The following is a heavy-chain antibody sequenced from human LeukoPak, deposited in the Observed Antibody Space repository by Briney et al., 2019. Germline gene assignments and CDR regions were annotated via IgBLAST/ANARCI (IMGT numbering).Heavy chain of an antibody. CDR3: ARDRTGYYRNWFDP. D-gene: IGHD3/OR15-3a*01. CDR1: GYTFTSYG. V-gene: IGHV1-18*01. Sequence: ASVKVSCKASGYTFTSYGISWVRQAPGQGLEWMGWISAYNGNTNYAQKLQGRVTMTTDTSTSTAYMELRSLRSDDTAVYYCARDRTGYYRNWFDPWGQGTLVTVSS. J-gene: IGHJ5*02. CDR2: ISAYNGNT.